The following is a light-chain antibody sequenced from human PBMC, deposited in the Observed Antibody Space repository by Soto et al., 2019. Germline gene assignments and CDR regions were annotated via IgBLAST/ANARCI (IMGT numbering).Light chain of an antibody. Sequence: QSVLTQPASVSGSPGQSITISCTGTSSDVGGYNYVSWYQQHPGKAPKLMIYDVNTRPSGVSNRFSGSKSGNTASLTISGLQAEDEGDYYCSSYTSSITLVFGGGTKLTVL. V-gene: IGLV2-14*01. CDR2: DVN. J-gene: IGLJ2*01. CDR3: SSYTSSITLV. CDR1: SSDVGGYNY.